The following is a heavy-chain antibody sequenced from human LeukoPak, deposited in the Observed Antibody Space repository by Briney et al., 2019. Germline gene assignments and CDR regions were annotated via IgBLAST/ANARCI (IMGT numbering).Heavy chain of an antibody. CDR1: GFTFSSYA. Sequence: GGSLRLSCAASGFTFSSYAMHWVRQAPGKGLEYVSAISSNGGSTYYANSVKGRFTISRDNSKNTLYLQIGSLRAEDMAVYYCARGNRDSSGWALDYWGQGTLVTVSS. D-gene: IGHD6-19*01. V-gene: IGHV3-64*01. J-gene: IGHJ4*02. CDR3: ARGNRDSSGWALDY. CDR2: ISSNGGST.